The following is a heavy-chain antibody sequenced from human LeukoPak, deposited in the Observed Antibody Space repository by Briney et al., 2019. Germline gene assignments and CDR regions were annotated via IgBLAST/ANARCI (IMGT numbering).Heavy chain of an antibody. V-gene: IGHV3-43*02. D-gene: IGHD5-12*01. Sequence: GGSLRLSCAASGFTFSSYAMSWVRQAPGKGLEWVSLISWDGGSTYYADSVKGRFTISRDNSKNSLYLQMNSLRTEDTALYYCAKDIGPDIVATIPKMPLGTHLYYYYGMDVWGQGTTVTVSS. CDR1: GFTFSSYA. CDR2: ISWDGGST. J-gene: IGHJ6*02. CDR3: AKDIGPDIVATIPKMPLGTHLYYYYGMDV.